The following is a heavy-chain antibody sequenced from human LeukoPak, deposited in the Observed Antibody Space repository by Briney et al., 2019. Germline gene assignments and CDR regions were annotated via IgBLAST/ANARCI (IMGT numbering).Heavy chain of an antibody. CDR1: GGSISSYY. Sequence: TSSETLSLTCTVSGGSISSYYWSWIRQPPGKGLGWIGYIYYSGSTNYNPSLKSRVTISVDTSKNQFSLKLSSVTAADTAVYYCARVGTRNWFDPWGQGTLVTVSS. J-gene: IGHJ5*02. CDR3: ARVGTRNWFDP. CDR2: IYYSGST. V-gene: IGHV4-59*01.